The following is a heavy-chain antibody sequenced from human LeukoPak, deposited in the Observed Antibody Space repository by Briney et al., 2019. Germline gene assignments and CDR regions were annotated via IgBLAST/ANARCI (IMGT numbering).Heavy chain of an antibody. D-gene: IGHD1-1*01. J-gene: IGHJ4*02. Sequence: SETLSLTCSVSGGSIIRSNYYWGWIRQPPGKGLEWIGTVYYSGSTNYNPSLKSRVTISVDTSKNQFSLKLSSVTAADTATYYCATHVDATRGYYFESWGQGTLVTVSS. V-gene: IGHV4-39*01. CDR2: VYYSGST. CDR1: GGSIIRSNYY. CDR3: ATHVDATRGYYFES.